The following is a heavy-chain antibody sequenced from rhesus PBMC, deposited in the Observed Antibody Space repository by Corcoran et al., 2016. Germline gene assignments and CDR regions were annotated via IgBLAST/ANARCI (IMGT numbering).Heavy chain of an antibody. CDR3: TTCYGSNYFDY. CDR2: IKSKVAGETA. CDR1: GLTFSNVW. J-gene: IGHJ4*01. V-gene: IGHV3-30*01. Sequence: EVQLVESGGGLVQPGGSLRLSCAASGLTFSNVWVNWVRQGPGKGLEWVARIKSKVAGETADYAASVKVSFTISRDDSKNTLYLQMNSLSTEETAVYYCTTCYGSNYFDYWGQGVLVTVSS. D-gene: IGHD4-29*01.